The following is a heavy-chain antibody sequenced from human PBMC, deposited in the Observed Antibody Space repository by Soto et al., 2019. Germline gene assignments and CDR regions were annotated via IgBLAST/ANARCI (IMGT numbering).Heavy chain of an antibody. Sequence: QITLKESGPTLVKPTQTLTLTCTFSGFSLSTSGVGVGWIRQPPGKALEWLALIYWDDDKRYSPSLKSRLTITNDTSKNLVVLTMTNMDPVDTATYYCAHSFGGYDYCDYWGQGTRVTVSS. V-gene: IGHV2-5*02. J-gene: IGHJ4*02. D-gene: IGHD5-12*01. CDR2: IYWDDDK. CDR1: GFSLSTSGVG. CDR3: AHSFGGYDYCDY.